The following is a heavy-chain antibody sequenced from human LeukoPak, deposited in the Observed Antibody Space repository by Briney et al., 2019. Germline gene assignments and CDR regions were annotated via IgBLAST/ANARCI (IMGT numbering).Heavy chain of an antibody. CDR2: IYYSGST. CDR1: GGSISSSSYY. D-gene: IGHD1-26*01. V-gene: IGHV4-39*01. J-gene: IGHJ6*02. Sequence: SETLSLTCTVSGGSISSSSYYWGWIRQPPGKGLEWIGSIYYSGSTYYNPSLKSRVTISVDTSKNQFSLKLSSVTAADTAVYYCASLGLVGATQGEYYYYGMDVWGQGITVTVSS. CDR3: ASLGLVGATQGEYYYYGMDV.